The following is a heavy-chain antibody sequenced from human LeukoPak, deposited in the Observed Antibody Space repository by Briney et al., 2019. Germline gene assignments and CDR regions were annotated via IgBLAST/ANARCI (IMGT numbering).Heavy chain of an antibody. CDR1: GGSMSSSSYY. CDR2: IHYSGST. Sequence: PSETLSLTCTVSGGSMSSSSYYWGWIRQPPGKGLEWIGSIHYSGSTYYNPSLESRVTISVDTSKNQFSLKLNSVTAADTAVYYCASPLGYCSSTGCYGDYWGQGTLVTVSS. J-gene: IGHJ4*02. CDR3: ASPLGYCSSTGCYGDY. D-gene: IGHD2-2*01. V-gene: IGHV4-39*01.